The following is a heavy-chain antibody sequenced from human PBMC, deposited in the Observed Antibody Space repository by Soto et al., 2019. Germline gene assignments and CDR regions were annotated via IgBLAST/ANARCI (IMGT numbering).Heavy chain of an antibody. Sequence: QVQLVQYGAEVKKPGASVKLSCKASGNTFNTYYIHWLRQAPGQGLQWMGVINPSGASASYAQKFQRRVTVTRDTSTSTVYMELSSLRSEDTALYYCATDYSAYQRQHIFDIWGQGTLVTVSS. J-gene: IGHJ3*02. V-gene: IGHV1-46*03. D-gene: IGHD5-12*01. CDR3: ATDYSAYQRQHIFDI. CDR1: GNTFNTYY. CDR2: INPSGASA.